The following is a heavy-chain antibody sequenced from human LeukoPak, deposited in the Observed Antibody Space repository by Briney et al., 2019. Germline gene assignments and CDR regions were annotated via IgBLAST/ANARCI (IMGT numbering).Heavy chain of an antibody. CDR1: GGSIRYSSYY. V-gene: IGHV4-39*07. Sequence: SETLSLTCTVSGGSIRYSSYYWGWIRQPPGKGLEWIGEIYHSGSTNYNPSLKSRVTISVDKSKNQFSLKLSSVTAADTAVYYCARDPPQLGSYFDYWGQGTLVTVSS. J-gene: IGHJ4*02. D-gene: IGHD7-27*01. CDR3: ARDPPQLGSYFDY. CDR2: IYHSGST.